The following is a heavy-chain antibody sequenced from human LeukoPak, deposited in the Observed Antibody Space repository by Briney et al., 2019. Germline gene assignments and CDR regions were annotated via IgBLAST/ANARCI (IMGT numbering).Heavy chain of an antibody. Sequence: SETLSLTCAVSGGSISSSNWWCWVRQPPGKGLEWIGEIYHSGSTNYNPSLKSRVTISVDKSKNQFSLKLSSVTAADTAVYYCAGAITMVRGVSNWFDPWGQGTLVTVSS. CDR2: IYHSGST. J-gene: IGHJ5*02. V-gene: IGHV4-4*02. D-gene: IGHD3-10*01. CDR1: GGSISSSNW. CDR3: AGAITMVRGVSNWFDP.